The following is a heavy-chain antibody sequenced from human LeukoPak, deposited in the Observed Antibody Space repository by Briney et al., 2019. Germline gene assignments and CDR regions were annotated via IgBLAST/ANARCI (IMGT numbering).Heavy chain of an antibody. J-gene: IGHJ4*02. CDR1: GFTFSSYS. V-gene: IGHV3-48*01. CDR3: EAPDY. Sequence: GGSPRLSCAASGFTFSSYSMNWVRQAPGKGLEWVSYISSSSGTIYYADSVKGRFTISRDNAKNSLYLQMNSLRAEDTAVYYCEAPDYWGQGTLVTVSS. CDR2: ISSSSGTI.